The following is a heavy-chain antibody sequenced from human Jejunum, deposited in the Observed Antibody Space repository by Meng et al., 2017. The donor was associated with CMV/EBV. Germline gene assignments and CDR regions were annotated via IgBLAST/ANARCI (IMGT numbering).Heavy chain of an antibody. CDR3: ARGFWDIVVVPASTSVWDY. J-gene: IGHJ4*02. D-gene: IGHD2-2*01. V-gene: IGHV3-7*01. CDR1: RSYA. CDR2: IKQDGSEK. Sequence: RSYALSWVRQAPGKGLEWVANIKQDGSEKYYVDSVRGRFTISRDSAKNSLYLQMNSLRAEDTAVYYCARGFWDIVVVPASTSVWDYWGRGTLVTVSS.